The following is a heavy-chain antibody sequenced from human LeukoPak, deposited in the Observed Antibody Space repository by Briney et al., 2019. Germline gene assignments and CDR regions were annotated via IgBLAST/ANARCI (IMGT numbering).Heavy chain of an antibody. V-gene: IGHV1-69*05. CDR1: GYTFTSYD. J-gene: IGHJ5*02. D-gene: IGHD1-26*01. Sequence: GASVKVSCKASGYTFTSYDINWLRQATGQGLEWMGGIIPIFGTANYAQKFQGRVTITTDESTSTAYMELSSLRSEDTAVYYCARDCTAGATSWFGPWGQGTLVTVSS. CDR2: IIPIFGTA. CDR3: ARDCTAGATSWFGP.